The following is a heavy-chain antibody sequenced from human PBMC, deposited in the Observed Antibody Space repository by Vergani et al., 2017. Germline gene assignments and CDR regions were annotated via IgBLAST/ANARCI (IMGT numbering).Heavy chain of an antibody. J-gene: IGHJ3*01. CDR1: GFTFSSYG. CDR2: IWYDGSNK. V-gene: IGHV3-33*01. CDR3: ARDWGSGSRSGAFDL. Sequence: QVQLVESGGGVVQPGRSLRLSCAASGFTFSSYGMHWVRQAPGKGLEWVAVIWYDGSNKYYADSVKGRFTISRDNSKNTLYLQMNSLRAEDTAVYYCARDWGSGSRSGAFDLWGQGTMVTVSS. D-gene: IGHD1-26*01.